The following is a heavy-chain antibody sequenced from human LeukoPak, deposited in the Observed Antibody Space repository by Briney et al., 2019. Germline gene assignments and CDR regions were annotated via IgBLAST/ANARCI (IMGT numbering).Heavy chain of an antibody. CDR3: ALELRPYSSSSGLG. CDR1: GGSISSYY. D-gene: IGHD6-6*01. CDR2: IYYSGST. Sequence: PSETLSLTCTVSGGSISSYYWSWIRQPPGKGLEWIGYIYYSGSTNYNPSLKSRVTISVDTSKNQFSLKLSSVTAADTAVYYCALELRPYSSSSGLGWGQGTLVTVSS. J-gene: IGHJ4*02. V-gene: IGHV4-59*01.